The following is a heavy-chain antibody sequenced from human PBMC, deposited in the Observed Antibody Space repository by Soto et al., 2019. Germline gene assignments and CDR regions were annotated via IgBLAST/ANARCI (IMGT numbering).Heavy chain of an antibody. CDR3: AKDLWSSSGWYYFDY. V-gene: IGHV3-23*01. D-gene: IGHD6-19*01. J-gene: IGHJ4*02. Sequence: GGSLRLSCAASGFTFSSYAMSWVRQAPGKGLEWVSAISGSGGSTYYADSVKGRLTISRDKSKNTLYLQMNSLRAEDTAVYYCAKDLWSSSGWYYFDYWGQGTLVTVSS. CDR1: GFTFSSYA. CDR2: ISGSGGST.